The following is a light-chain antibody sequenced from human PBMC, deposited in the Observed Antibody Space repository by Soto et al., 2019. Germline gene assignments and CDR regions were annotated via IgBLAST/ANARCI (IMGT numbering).Light chain of an antibody. CDR1: QSVTSTY. Sequence: EIVLTQSPGTLSLSPGERATLSCRASQSVTSTYLAWYQQKPGQAPRLLVYGASSRATGIPDRFSGSGSGTDFTLTINRLEPEDFAVYDCQQYGSSPFTFGPGTKVDIK. CDR2: GAS. J-gene: IGKJ3*01. CDR3: QQYGSSPFT. V-gene: IGKV3-20*01.